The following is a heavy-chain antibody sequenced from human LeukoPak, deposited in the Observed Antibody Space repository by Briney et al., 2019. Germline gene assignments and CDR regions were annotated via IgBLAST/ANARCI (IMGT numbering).Heavy chain of an antibody. J-gene: IGHJ4*02. Sequence: GGSLRLSCEASGFIFSNYGMYWVRQAPGKGLEWVAVISNDGGNKYYADSLRGRLPISRDNSKNTLYLQMNSLRPQVTAVYYCAKDWGFRYASGSYCDYWGQGTQVTVSS. CDR1: GFIFSNYG. D-gene: IGHD3-10*01. CDR2: ISNDGGNK. V-gene: IGHV3-30*18. CDR3: AKDWGFRYASGSYCDY.